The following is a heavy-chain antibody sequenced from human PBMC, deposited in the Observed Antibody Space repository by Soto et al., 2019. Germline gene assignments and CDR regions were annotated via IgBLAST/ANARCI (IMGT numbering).Heavy chain of an antibody. CDR1: GFTFSSYW. D-gene: IGHD6-13*01. CDR2: INSDGSST. V-gene: IGHV3-74*01. CDR3: ARDIAAAPRRYYYGMDV. J-gene: IGHJ6*02. Sequence: VQLVESGGGLVKPGGSLRLSCAASGFTFSSYWMHWVRQAPGKGLVWVSRINSDGSSTSYADSVKGRFTISRDNAKNTLYLQMNSLRAEDTAVYYCARDIAAAPRRYYYGMDVWGQGTTVTVSS.